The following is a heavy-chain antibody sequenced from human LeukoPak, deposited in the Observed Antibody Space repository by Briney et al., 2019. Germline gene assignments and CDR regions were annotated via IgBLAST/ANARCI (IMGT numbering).Heavy chain of an antibody. V-gene: IGHV4-4*09. CDR1: GGSISGYY. D-gene: IGHD5-12*01. Sequence: SETLSLTCTVSGGSISGYYWTWIRQPPGQGLEWIAYIHSNGYTNYNPSLRSRVTISVDPSNNQFSLTVTPVTAADTAIYYCSQRQGPMSGAYDYFDPWGQGTLVTVSS. CDR3: SQRQGPMSGAYDYFDP. J-gene: IGHJ5*02. CDR2: IHSNGYT.